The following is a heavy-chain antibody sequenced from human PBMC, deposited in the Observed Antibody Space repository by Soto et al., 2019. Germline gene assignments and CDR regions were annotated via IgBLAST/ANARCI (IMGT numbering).Heavy chain of an antibody. V-gene: IGHV1-8*01. D-gene: IGHD2-8*01. CDR1: GYTFTSYD. CDR2: MNPNSGNT. CDR3: ARGAGRISPFRGFPNPFDY. Sequence: GASVKVSCKASGYTFTSYDINWVRQATGQGLEWMGWMNPNSGNTGYAQKFQGRVTMTRNTSISTAYMELSSLRSEDTAVYYCARGAGRISPFRGFPNPFDYWGQGTLVTVPQ. J-gene: IGHJ4*02.